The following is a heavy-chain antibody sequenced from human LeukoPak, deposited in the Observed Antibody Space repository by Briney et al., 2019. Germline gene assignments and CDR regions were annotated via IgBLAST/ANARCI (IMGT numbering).Heavy chain of an antibody. CDR1: RFTFSSYW. J-gene: IGHJ6*02. CDR2: INSDGSST. V-gene: IGHV3-74*01. Sequence: GGSLRLSCAASRFTFSSYWMHWVRQAPGKGLVWVSRINSDGSSTSYADSVKGRFTISRDNAKNTLYLQMNSLRAEDTAVYYCARCAIVGASPRYYGLDVWGQGTTVTVSS. CDR3: ARCAIVGASPRYYGLDV. D-gene: IGHD1-26*01.